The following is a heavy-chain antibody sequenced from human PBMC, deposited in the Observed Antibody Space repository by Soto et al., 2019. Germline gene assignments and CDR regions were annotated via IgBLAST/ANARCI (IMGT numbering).Heavy chain of an antibody. CDR3: AKVGIAAGTDL. CDR1: GFTFSSFG. V-gene: IGHV3-30*18. J-gene: IGHJ2*01. D-gene: IGHD6-13*01. CDR2: ISYDGTKK. Sequence: GGSLRLSCAASGFTFSSFGIHWVRQAPGKGLEWVAVISYDGTKKYYSDSVKGRFTISRDNSKNTLYLQMNSLRPEDTAVYFCAKVGIAAGTDLWGRGTLVTVSS.